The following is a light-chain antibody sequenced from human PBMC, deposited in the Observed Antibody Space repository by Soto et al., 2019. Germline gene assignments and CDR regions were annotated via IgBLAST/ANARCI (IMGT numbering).Light chain of an antibody. V-gene: IGKV3-15*01. CDR2: GAS. CDR3: QQRSAWPLT. J-gene: IGKJ4*01. Sequence: EIVMTQAAPTLSVSVFGRTSRSXRASQSMSGTLAWYQQKPGQAPRLLIYGASTRATSFPARFSGSGSGTDFSLTISSLEPEDFAVYYCQQRSAWPLTFGGGTKVDIK. CDR1: QSMSGT.